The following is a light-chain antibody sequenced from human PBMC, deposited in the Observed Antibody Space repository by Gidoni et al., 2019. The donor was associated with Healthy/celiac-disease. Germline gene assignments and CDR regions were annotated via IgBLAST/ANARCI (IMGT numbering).Light chain of an antibody. CDR3: QQPRT. CDR2: GAS. J-gene: IGKJ3*01. CDR1: QSVSSSY. Sequence: EIVFTQSPGTLSLSPGDRASLSCRASQSVSSSYLAWSQQKPGQAPRLLIYGASSRPTGIPDRFSGSGSATDFTLTISRLEPEDFAVYYCQQPRTFGPGTKVDIK. V-gene: IGKV3-20*01.